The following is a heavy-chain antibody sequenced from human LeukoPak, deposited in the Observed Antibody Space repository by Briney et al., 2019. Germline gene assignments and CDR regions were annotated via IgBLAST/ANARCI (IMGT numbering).Heavy chain of an antibody. CDR2: INPNSGGT. D-gene: IGHD5-24*01. V-gene: IGHV1-2*02. CDR3: ARVSMRWLQFDY. CDR1: GYTFTGYY. J-gene: IGHJ4*02. Sequence: ASVKVSCKASGYTFTGYYMHWVRQAPGQVLEWMGWINPNSGGTNYAQKFQGRVTMTRDTSISTAYMELSRLRSDDTAVYYCARVSMRWLQFDYWGQGTLVTVSS.